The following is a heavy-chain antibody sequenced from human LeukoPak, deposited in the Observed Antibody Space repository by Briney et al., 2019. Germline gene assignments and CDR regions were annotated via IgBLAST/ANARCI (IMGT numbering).Heavy chain of an antibody. CDR3: ARAGGLRYFDWSIDY. J-gene: IGHJ4*02. CDR1: GGSISSGGYS. Sequence: SETLSLTCTVSGGSISSGGYSWSWIRQPPGKGLEWIGYIYYSGSTYYNPSLKSRVTISVDTSKNQFSLKLSSVTAADTAVYYCARAGGLRYFDWSIDYWGQGTLVTVSS. CDR2: IYYSGST. D-gene: IGHD3-9*01. V-gene: IGHV4-30-4*07.